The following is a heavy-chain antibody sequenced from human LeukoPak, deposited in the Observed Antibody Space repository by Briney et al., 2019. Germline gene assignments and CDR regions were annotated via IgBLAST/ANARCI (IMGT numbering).Heavy chain of an antibody. D-gene: IGHD4-17*01. J-gene: IGHJ4*02. CDR2: IYTSGST. CDR3: ARDGTVKTGDYFDY. Sequence: MASETLSLTCTVSGGSISNYYWSWIRQPAGKGLEWIGRIYTSGSTNYNPSLKSRVTMSVDTSKNQFSLKLSSVTAADTAVYYCARDGTVKTGDYFDYWGQGTLVTVSS. V-gene: IGHV4-4*07. CDR1: GGSISNYY.